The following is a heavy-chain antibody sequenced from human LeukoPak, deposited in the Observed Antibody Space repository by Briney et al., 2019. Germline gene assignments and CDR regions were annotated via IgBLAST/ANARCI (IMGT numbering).Heavy chain of an antibody. Sequence: PGGSLRLSCAAPGFTVSNNYMSWVRQAPGKGLEWVSSISSSSSYIYYADSVKGRFTISRDNAKNSLYLQMNSLRAEDTAVYYCARGDCSSTSCYTFGYMDVWGKGTTVTVSS. V-gene: IGHV3-21*01. D-gene: IGHD2-2*02. J-gene: IGHJ6*03. CDR3: ARGDCSSTSCYTFGYMDV. CDR2: ISSSSSYI. CDR1: GFTVSNNY.